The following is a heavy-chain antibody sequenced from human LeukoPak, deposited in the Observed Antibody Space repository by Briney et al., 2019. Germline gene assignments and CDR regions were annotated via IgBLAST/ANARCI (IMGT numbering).Heavy chain of an antibody. CDR1: GYSFTGYY. J-gene: IGHJ6*02. CDR3: ARGHGSRSYSYFGMDA. V-gene: IGHV1-2*02. CDR2: INPNSGAT. Sequence: ASVKVSCKASGYSFTGYYMHWVRQAPGQGLEWMGWINPNSGATNYAQKFQGRVTMTRDTSISTAYMELGRLRSDDTAVYYCARGHGSRSYSYFGMDACGQGTTVTVSS. D-gene: IGHD3-10*01.